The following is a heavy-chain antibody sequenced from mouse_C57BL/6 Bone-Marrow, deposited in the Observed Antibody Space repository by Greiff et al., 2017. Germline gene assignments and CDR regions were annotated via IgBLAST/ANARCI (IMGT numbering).Heavy chain of an antibody. CDR2: IWSGGST. D-gene: IGHD1-1*01. CDR3: AKKDYGSSPWYFDV. J-gene: IGHJ1*03. Sequence: VQLQQSGPGLVQPSQCLSITCTVSGFSFTSYGVHWVRQSPGKGLEWLGVIWSGGSTDYNAAFMSRLSITKDNSKSQVFVKMNSLQADDTAIYYGAKKDYGSSPWYFDVWGTGTTVTVSS. CDR1: GFSFTSYG. V-gene: IGHV2-5*01.